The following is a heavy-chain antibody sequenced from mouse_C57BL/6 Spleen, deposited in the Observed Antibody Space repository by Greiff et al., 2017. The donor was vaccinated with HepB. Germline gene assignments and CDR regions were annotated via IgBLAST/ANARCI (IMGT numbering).Heavy chain of an antibody. Sequence: QVHVKQSGAELVRPGTSVKVSCKASGYAFTNYLIEWVKQRPGQGLEWIGVINPGSGGTNYNEKFKGKATLTADKSSSTAYMQLSSLTSEDSAVYFCARGGSFVATWWYFDVWGTGTTVTVSS. CDR3: ARGGSFVATWWYFDV. D-gene: IGHD1-1*01. CDR2: INPGSGGT. J-gene: IGHJ1*03. V-gene: IGHV1-54*01. CDR1: GYAFTNYL.